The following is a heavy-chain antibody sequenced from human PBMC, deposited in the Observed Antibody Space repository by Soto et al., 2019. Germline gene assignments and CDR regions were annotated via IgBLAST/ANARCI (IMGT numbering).Heavy chain of an antibody. CDR1: GDSFNDYY. V-gene: IGHV1-2*02. D-gene: IGHD5-12*01. CDR2: INPNGGVT. Sequence: VQLVQSGAEVKKPGASVKVSCKTSGDSFNDYYIHWVRQAPGQGLEWMGWINPNGGVTKYAQKFQGRVTVTRDTSIRTVYMELSSLRSDDTAVYYWARESGGATATLDYYYFYMDVWGKGTTVTVSS. J-gene: IGHJ6*03. CDR3: ARESGGATATLDYYYFYMDV.